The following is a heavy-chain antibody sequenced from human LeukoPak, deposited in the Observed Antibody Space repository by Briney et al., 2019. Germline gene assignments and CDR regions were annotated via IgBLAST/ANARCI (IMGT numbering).Heavy chain of an antibody. Sequence: PGGSLRLSCAASGFTFSSYAMSWVRQAPGKGLEWVSAISGSGGSTYYADSVKGRFTISGDNSKNTLYLQMNSLRAEDTAVYYCAKAGISSTSFYYFDYWGQGTLVTVSS. J-gene: IGHJ4*02. V-gene: IGHV3-23*01. D-gene: IGHD2-2*01. CDR2: ISGSGGST. CDR3: AKAGISSTSFYYFDY. CDR1: GFTFSSYA.